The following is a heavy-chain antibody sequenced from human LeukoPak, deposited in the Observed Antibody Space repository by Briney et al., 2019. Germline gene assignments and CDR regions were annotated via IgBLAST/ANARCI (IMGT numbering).Heavy chain of an antibody. Sequence: ASVKVSCKASGYTFTGYYMHWVRQAPGQGLEWMGWINPNSGGTNYAQKFQGRVTMTRDTSISTAYMELSRLRSDDTAVYYCARDSIVVVPAAGRTINWFDPWGRGTLVTVSS. V-gene: IGHV1-2*02. CDR2: INPNSGGT. CDR1: GYTFTGYY. CDR3: ARDSIVVVPAAGRTINWFDP. D-gene: IGHD2-2*01. J-gene: IGHJ5*02.